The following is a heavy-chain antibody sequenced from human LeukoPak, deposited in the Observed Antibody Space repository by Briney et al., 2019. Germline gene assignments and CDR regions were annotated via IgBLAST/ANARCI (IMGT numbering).Heavy chain of an antibody. CDR1: GGTFSSYA. CDR2: IIPIFGTA. CDR3: AREGGYCSGGSCGRGEDWFDP. Sequence: ASVKVSCKASGGTFSSYAIGWVRQAPGQGLEWMGRIIPIFGTANYAQKFQGRVTITADKSTSTAYMELSSLRSEDTAVYYCAREGGYCSGGSCGRGEDWFDPWGQGTLVTVSS. D-gene: IGHD2-15*01. J-gene: IGHJ5*02. V-gene: IGHV1-69*06.